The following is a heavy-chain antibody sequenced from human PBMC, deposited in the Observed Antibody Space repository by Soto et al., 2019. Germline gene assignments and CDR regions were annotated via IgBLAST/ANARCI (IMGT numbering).Heavy chain of an antibody. CDR2: ITSSSSYI. D-gene: IGHD3-22*01. CDR3: VRARSTDSRPDY. Sequence: PGGSLRLSCPPSGFTFRPYSMIWVRQAPGKGLEWVASITSSSSYIYYEDSLKGRFTISRDNAKISLFLQLDSLRAEDTAVYFCVRARSTDSRPDYWGQGTLVTVSS. V-gene: IGHV3-21*01. J-gene: IGHJ4*02. CDR1: GFTFRPYS.